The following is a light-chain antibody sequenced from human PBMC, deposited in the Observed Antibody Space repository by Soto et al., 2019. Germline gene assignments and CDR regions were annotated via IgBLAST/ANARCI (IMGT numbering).Light chain of an antibody. V-gene: IGLV1-44*01. CDR2: NEN. CDR3: AAWDGSLNVVL. Sequence: QSVLTQPPSASGTPGQRVTISCSGSYSKIGTNTVNWYQQLPGAAPKLLIYNENQRPSGVPDRFSGSKSGTSASLAIGGLQSEDEADYYCAAWDGSLNVVLFGGGTKLTVL. CDR1: YSKIGTNT. J-gene: IGLJ3*02.